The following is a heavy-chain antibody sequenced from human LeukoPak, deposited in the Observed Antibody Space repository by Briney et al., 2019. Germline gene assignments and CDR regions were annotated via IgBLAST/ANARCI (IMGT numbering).Heavy chain of an antibody. Sequence: PGGSLRLSCAASGFTFSSYGMHWVRQAPGKGLEWVSAISGSGGSTYYADSVKGRFTISRDNSKNTLYLQMNSLRAEDTAVYYCAKRAEGVTHLPDYWGQGTLVTVSS. CDR2: ISGSGGST. J-gene: IGHJ4*02. CDR1: GFTFSSYG. D-gene: IGHD2-21*02. V-gene: IGHV3-23*01. CDR3: AKRAEGVTHLPDY.